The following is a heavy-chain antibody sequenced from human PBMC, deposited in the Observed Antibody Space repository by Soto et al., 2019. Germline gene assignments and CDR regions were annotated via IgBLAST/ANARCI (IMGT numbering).Heavy chain of an antibody. D-gene: IGHD3-22*01. J-gene: IGHJ5*02. Sequence: ASVMVSCKASGYTFTSYGISWVRQAPGQGLEWMGWISAYNGNTNYAQKLQGRVTMTRNTSISTAYMELSSLRSEDTAVYYCARPIDYYDSSGYYENWFDPWGQGTLVTVSS. V-gene: IGHV1-18*04. CDR1: GYTFTSYG. CDR3: ARPIDYYDSSGYYENWFDP. CDR2: ISAYNGNT.